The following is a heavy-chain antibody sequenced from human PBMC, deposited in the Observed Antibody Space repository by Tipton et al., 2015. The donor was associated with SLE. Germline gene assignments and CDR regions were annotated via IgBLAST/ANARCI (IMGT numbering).Heavy chain of an antibody. V-gene: IGHV3-9*01. CDR1: GFTFDDYA. D-gene: IGHD3-16*01. CDR2: ISWNSGSI. CDR3: AKGTGGANTRAFDI. Sequence: SLRFSCAASGFTFDDYAMHWVRQAPGKGLEWVSGISWNSGSIGYADSVKGRFTTSRDNAKNSLYLQMNSLRAEDTALYYCAKGTGGANTRAFDIWGQGTMVTVSS. J-gene: IGHJ3*02.